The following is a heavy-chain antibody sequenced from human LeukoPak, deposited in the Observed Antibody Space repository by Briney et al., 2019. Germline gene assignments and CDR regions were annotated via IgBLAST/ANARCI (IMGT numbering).Heavy chain of an antibody. V-gene: IGHV3-23*01. CDR3: QTEERIRHCSEGVCMEGYYFDY. D-gene: IGHD2-8*01. Sequence: WGSLRLSCTGSVFPFNMFAINFVLQAPGQAFESLSGLRRGGETTNYADSVQGRFNVYRDTSKNMVFLQMNDLRPEDTAVYYCQTEERIRHCSEGVCMEGYYFDYWGQGSLVTVSS. J-gene: IGHJ4*02. CDR1: VFPFNMFA. CDR2: LRRGGETT.